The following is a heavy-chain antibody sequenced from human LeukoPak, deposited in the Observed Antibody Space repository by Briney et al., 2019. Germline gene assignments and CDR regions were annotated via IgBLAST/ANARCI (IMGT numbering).Heavy chain of an antibody. CDR3: ARNTSGFKLGDAFDI. Sequence: GRSLRLSCAASGFTFSSYAMTWVRHAPGRGLEWISAISGSAYSTSYADSVKGRFTISRDNSKNTLYLHMNSLRAEDTAIYYCARNTSGFKLGDAFDIWGQGTMVTVSS. V-gene: IGHV3-23*01. CDR1: GFTFSSYA. CDR2: ISGSAYST. D-gene: IGHD3-22*01. J-gene: IGHJ3*02.